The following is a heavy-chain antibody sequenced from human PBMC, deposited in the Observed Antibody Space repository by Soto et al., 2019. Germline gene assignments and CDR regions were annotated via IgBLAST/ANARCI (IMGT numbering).Heavy chain of an antibody. CDR2: INPSGGST. J-gene: IGHJ4*02. D-gene: IGHD4-17*01. CDR1: GYTFTSYY. Sequence: ASVKVSCKASGYTFTSYYMHWVRQAPGQGLEWMGIINPSGGSTSYAQKFQGRVTMTRDTSTSTVYMELSSLRSEDTAVYYCARDLSPLHYGGNSEGDYWGQGTLASVSS. CDR3: ARDLSPLHYGGNSEGDY. V-gene: IGHV1-46*01.